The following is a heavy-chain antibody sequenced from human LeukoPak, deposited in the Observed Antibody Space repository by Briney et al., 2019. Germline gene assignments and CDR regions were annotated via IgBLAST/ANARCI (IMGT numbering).Heavy chain of an antibody. J-gene: IGHJ5*02. CDR3: AREYNSGSYVWFDP. V-gene: IGHV3-9*01. D-gene: IGHD3-10*01. Sequence: GGSLRLSCAASGFTFDDYAMHWVRQAPGKGVEWVSGISWNSDSIGYADSVKGRFTISRDNSNNTVFLQMNSQRDEDTAVYYCAREYNSGSYVWFDPWGQGTLVTVSS. CDR1: GFTFDDYA. CDR2: ISWNSDSI.